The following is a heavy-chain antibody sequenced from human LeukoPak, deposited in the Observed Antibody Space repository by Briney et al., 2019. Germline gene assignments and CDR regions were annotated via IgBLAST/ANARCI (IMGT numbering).Heavy chain of an antibody. CDR3: AREEGALTSGLRAIDP. CDR1: GGSISSGGYY. D-gene: IGHD3-9*01. V-gene: IGHV4-31*03. CDR2: IYYSGST. Sequence: SQTLSLTCTVSGGSISSGGYYWSWIRQHPGKGLEWIGYIYYSGSTYYNPSLKSRVTISVDTSKNQFSLKLSSVTAADTAVYYCAREEGALTSGLRAIDPWGQGTLVTVSS. J-gene: IGHJ5*02.